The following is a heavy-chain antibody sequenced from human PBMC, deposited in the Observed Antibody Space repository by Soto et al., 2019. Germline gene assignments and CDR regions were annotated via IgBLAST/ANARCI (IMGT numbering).Heavy chain of an antibody. CDR2: IYYSGST. CDR3: ARSQRFTIFGVVITDYYFAY. J-gene: IGHJ4*02. Sequence: SETLSLTCTVSGGSISSYYWSWIRQPPGKGLEWIGYIYYSGSTNYNPSLKSRVTISVDTSKNQFSLKLSSVTAADTAVYYCARSQRFTIFGVVITDYYFAYWGQVTLVTVTS. V-gene: IGHV4-59*08. D-gene: IGHD3-3*01. CDR1: GGSISSYY.